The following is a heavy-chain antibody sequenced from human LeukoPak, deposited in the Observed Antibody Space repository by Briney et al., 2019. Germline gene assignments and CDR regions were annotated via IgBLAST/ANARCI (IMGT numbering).Heavy chain of an antibody. CDR3: ARDERSTSYGYYYYYMDV. V-gene: IGHV1-18*01. J-gene: IGHJ6*03. D-gene: IGHD2-2*01. Sequence: ASVKVSCKASGYTFTSYGISWVRQAPGQGLEWMGWISAYNGNTNYAQKLQGRVTMTTDTSTSTAYMELRSLRSDDTAVYYCARDERSTSYGYYYYYMDVWGKGTTVTVSS. CDR1: GYTFTSYG. CDR2: ISAYNGNT.